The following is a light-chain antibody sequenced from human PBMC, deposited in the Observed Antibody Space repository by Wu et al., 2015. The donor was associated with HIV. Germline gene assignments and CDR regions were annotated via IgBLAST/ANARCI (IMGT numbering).Light chain of an antibody. CDR2: DAS. V-gene: IGKV3-11*01. CDR3: QQHSNWPLT. CDR1: QSISSY. J-gene: IGKJ4*01. Sequence: EIVLTQSPGTLSLSPGERATLSCRASQSISSYLAWYQQKPGQAPRLLIYDASNKATGIPARFRGSGSGTDFTLTISSLEPEDFAVYYCQQHSNWPLTFGGGTKVEIK.